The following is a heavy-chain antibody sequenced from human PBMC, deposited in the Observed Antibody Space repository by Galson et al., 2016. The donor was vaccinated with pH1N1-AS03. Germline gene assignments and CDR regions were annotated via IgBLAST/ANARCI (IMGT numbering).Heavy chain of an antibody. V-gene: IGHV3-48*03. CDR2: ITGVGVTM. D-gene: IGHD2/OR15-2a*01. CDR3: TRDGTDTYFDFDF. Sequence: SLRLSCAASGFAFRSHSMNWVRQAPGKGLEWISYITGVGVTMYGDSVRGRFVLSRDNAKNSVSLQMNSLRAEDTALYYCTRDGTDTYFDFDFWGQGTLVTVSS. CDR1: GFAFRSHS. J-gene: IGHJ4*02.